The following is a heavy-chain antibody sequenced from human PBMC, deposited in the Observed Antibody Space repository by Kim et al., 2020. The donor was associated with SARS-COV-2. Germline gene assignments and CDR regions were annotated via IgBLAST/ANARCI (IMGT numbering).Heavy chain of an antibody. D-gene: IGHD5-12*01. V-gene: IGHV3-30*02. CDR3: AKPPYSGYDWVARSLSDY. J-gene: IGHJ4*02. Sequence: KGRFTISRDNSKNTLYLQMNSLRAEDTAVYYCAKPPYSGYDWVARSLSDYWGQGTLVTVSS.